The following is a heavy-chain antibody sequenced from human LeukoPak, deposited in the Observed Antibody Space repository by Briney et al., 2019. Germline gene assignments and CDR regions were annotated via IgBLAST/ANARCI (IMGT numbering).Heavy chain of an antibody. CDR2: IYYSGST. D-gene: IGHD3-10*01. CDR1: GGSISSYY. CDR3: ARQNVLLWFGESHNWFDP. V-gene: IGHV4-59*08. J-gene: IGHJ5*02. Sequence: SETLSLTCTVSGGSISSYYWSWIRQPPGKGLEWIGYIYYSGSTNYNPSLKSRVTISVDTSKNQFSLKLSSVTAADTAVCYCARQNVLLWFGESHNWFDPWGQGTLVTVSS.